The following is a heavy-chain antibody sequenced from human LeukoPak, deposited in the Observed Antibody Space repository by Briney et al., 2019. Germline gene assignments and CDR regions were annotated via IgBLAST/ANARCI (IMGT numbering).Heavy chain of an antibody. Sequence: GGSLRLSCAASGFTFSNYWMHWVRQAPGKGLVSVSRINSDGSSTNYADSVKGRFTISRDNAKNTLYLQMNSLRAEDTAVYYCARPKYSSSWFFDYWGQGTLVTVSS. J-gene: IGHJ4*02. CDR3: ARPKYSSSWFFDY. CDR1: GFTFSNYW. CDR2: INSDGSST. V-gene: IGHV3-74*01. D-gene: IGHD6-13*01.